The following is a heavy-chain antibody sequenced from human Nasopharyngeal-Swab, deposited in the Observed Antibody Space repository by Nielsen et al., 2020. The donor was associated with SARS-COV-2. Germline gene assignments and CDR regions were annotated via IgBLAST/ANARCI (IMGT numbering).Heavy chain of an antibody. Sequence: GESLKISCKGSGYSFTTFWITWVRQMPGKGLEWMGIIYPDDSDTRYSPSFQGQVTFSVDKSTSTAYLQWSSLKASGTAMYYCARLRGSAFYYYYLDVWGKGTTVTVSS. J-gene: IGHJ6*03. D-gene: IGHD2-15*01. CDR1: GYSFTTFW. CDR2: IYPDDSDT. V-gene: IGHV5-51*01. CDR3: ARLRGSAFYYYYLDV.